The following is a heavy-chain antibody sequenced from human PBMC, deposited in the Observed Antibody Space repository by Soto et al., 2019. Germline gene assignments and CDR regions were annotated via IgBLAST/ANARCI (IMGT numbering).Heavy chain of an antibody. CDR1: GGTFSSYA. CDR3: ARDWRTRRSSPYYYYGMDV. Sequence: QVQLVQSGAEVKKPGSSVKVSCKASGGTFSSYAISWVRQAPGQGLEWMGGIIPIFGTANYAQKFQGRVTITADESTSTAYMELSSLRSEDTAVYYCARDWRTRRSSPYYYYGMDVWGQGTTVTVSS. V-gene: IGHV1-69*01. D-gene: IGHD6-13*01. CDR2: IIPIFGTA. J-gene: IGHJ6*02.